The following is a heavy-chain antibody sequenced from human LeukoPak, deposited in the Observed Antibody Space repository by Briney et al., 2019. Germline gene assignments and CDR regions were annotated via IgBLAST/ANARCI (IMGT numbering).Heavy chain of an antibody. CDR2: INHSGST. Sequence: PSETLSLTCAVYGGSFSGYYWSWIRQPPGKGLEWIGEINHSGSTNYNPSLKSRVTISVDPSKNQFSLKLSSVTAADTAVYYCARRRWGAAAGTRGWFDPWGQGTLVTVSS. D-gene: IGHD6-13*01. V-gene: IGHV4-34*01. CDR1: GGSFSGYY. CDR3: ARRRWGAAAGTRGWFDP. J-gene: IGHJ5*02.